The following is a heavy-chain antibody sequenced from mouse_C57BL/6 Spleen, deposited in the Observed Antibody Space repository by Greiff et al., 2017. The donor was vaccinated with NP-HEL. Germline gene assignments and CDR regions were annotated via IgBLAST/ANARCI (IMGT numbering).Heavy chain of an antibody. D-gene: IGHD1-1*01. CDR1: GYTFTSYW. CDR2: IDPSDSYT. Sequence: QVHVKQPGAELVRPGTSVKLSCKASGYTFTSYWMHWVKQRPGQGLEWIGVIDPSDSYTNYNQKFKGKATLTVDTSSSTAYMQLSSLTSEDSAVYYCARFITTVVERTWFAYWGQGTLVTVSA. J-gene: IGHJ3*01. CDR3: ARFITTVVERTWFAY. V-gene: IGHV1-59*01.